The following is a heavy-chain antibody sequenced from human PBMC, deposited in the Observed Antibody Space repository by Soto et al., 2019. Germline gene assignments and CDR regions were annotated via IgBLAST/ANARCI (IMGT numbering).Heavy chain of an antibody. D-gene: IGHD2-2*02. J-gene: IGHJ6*02. CDR1: GFTFSTYA. CDR3: ARDLRPGYCNSISCYRAMDV. Sequence: GGSLRLSCAASGFTFSTYAIHWVRQAPGKGLEWVAIISYDGSYKYYANSVKGRFTISRDNSKSTLYLQMNSLRAEDTAVYYCARDLRPGYCNSISCYRAMDVRGQGTTVTVSS. V-gene: IGHV3-30-3*01. CDR2: ISYDGSYK.